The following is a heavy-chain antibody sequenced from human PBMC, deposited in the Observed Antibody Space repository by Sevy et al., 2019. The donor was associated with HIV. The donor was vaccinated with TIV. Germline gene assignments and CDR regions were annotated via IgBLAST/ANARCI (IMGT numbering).Heavy chain of an antibody. CDR1: GFTFRTYA. J-gene: IGHJ4*02. V-gene: IGHV3-30-3*01. D-gene: IGHD1-26*01. CDR2: ISSNGDNS. CDR3: ARGPEWELTSFLSH. Sequence: GGSLRLSCAASGFTFRTYALHLVRQAPGRGLEWIGLISSNGDNSFYANSVRGRFTISRDNSMNTLYLQMNSLTPDDTAVYYCARGPEWELTSFLSHWGQGTLVTVSS.